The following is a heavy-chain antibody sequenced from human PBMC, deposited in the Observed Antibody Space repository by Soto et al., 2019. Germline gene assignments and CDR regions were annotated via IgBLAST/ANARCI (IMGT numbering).Heavy chain of an antibody. J-gene: IGHJ4*02. Sequence: QVQLVESGGGVVQPGMSLRLSCAASGFTVSSYGIHWVRQAPGKGLEWVAVIWYDGSNKYYADSVKGRFTISRDNSKNTLYLQMNSLRAEDTAVYYCARDLYSSRWYGVDYLGQGTLVTVSS. CDR3: ARDLYSSRWYGVDY. D-gene: IGHD6-13*01. V-gene: IGHV3-33*01. CDR2: IWYDGSNK. CDR1: GFTVSSYG.